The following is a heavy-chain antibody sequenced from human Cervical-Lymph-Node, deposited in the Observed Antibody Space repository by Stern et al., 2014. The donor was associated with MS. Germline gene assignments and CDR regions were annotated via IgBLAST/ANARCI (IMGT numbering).Heavy chain of an antibody. CDR1: GYTFTSYD. D-gene: IGHD4-17*01. Sequence: QLVQSGAEVKKPGASVEVSCKASGYTFTSYDIHWGRQATGQGLEWMGWMNHDTGNTGYAQKSQDTVIMTRDTSTGTAYMELTSLRSEDTALYYCARGRSPTVTDFWGQGTLVTVSS. CDR3: ARGRSPTVTDF. J-gene: IGHJ4*02. V-gene: IGHV1-8*01. CDR2: MNHDTGNT.